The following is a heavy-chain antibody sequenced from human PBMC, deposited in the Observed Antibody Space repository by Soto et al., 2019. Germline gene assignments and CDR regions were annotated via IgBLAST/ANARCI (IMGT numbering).Heavy chain of an antibody. CDR3: ARDHVDTAMVRPFDY. D-gene: IGHD5-18*01. Sequence: PSETLSLTCAVSGYSISSGYYWGWIRQPPGKGLEWIGSIYHSGSTYYNPSLKSRVTISVDTSENQFSLKLSSVTAADTAVYYCARDHVDTAMVRPFDYWGQGTLVTVSS. V-gene: IGHV4-38-2*02. CDR1: GYSISSGYY. J-gene: IGHJ4*02. CDR2: IYHSGST.